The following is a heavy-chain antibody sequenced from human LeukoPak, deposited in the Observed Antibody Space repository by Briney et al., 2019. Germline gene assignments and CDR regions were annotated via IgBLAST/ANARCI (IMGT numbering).Heavy chain of an antibody. CDR1: GGSFSGYY. CDR2: ILYTGST. Sequence: PSETLSLTCAVYGGSFSGYYWNWIRQPPGKGLEWIGCILYTGSTNYNPSLKSRVTISVDTSKNQFALKLSSVTAADTAVYYCARGNGWYYYWGQGTLVTVSS. J-gene: IGHJ4*02. CDR3: ARGNGWYYY. V-gene: IGHV4-59*01. D-gene: IGHD6-19*01.